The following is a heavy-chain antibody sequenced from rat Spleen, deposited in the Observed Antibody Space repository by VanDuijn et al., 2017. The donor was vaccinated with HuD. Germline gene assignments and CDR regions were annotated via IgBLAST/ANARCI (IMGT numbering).Heavy chain of an antibody. Sequence: EVQLVESDGGLVQPGRSLKLSCAASGFTFSDYYMAWVRQAPTKGLEWVATISYDGSSTYYRDSVKGRFTISRDNAKSTLYLQMNNLRSEDTAMYYCARRHYGYTDYFDYWGQGVMVPVSS. V-gene: IGHV5-29*01. D-gene: IGHD1-11*01. CDR1: GFTFSDYY. CDR2: ISYDGSST. J-gene: IGHJ2*01. CDR3: ARRHYGYTDYFDY.